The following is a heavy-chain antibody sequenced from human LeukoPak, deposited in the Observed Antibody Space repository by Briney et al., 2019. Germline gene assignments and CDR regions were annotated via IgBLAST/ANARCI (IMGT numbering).Heavy chain of an antibody. CDR1: GFTFSDYY. CDR3: ARALDYDSNGYTYYFDY. D-gene: IGHD3-22*01. Sequence: GESLRLSCAASGFTFSDYYMSWIRQAPGKGLEWVSYISSSGSTIYYADSVKGRFTISRDNAKNSLYLQMNSLRAEDTAVYYCARALDYDSNGYTYYFDYWGQGTLVTVSS. J-gene: IGHJ4*02. CDR2: ISSSGSTI. V-gene: IGHV3-11*01.